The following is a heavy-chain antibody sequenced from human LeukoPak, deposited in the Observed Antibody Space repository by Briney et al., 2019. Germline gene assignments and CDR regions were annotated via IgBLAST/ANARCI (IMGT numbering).Heavy chain of an antibody. D-gene: IGHD5-12*01. V-gene: IGHV3-64D*06. CDR2: ITSNGGST. Sequence: PGGSLRLSCSASGFTFSSYAMHWVRQAPGKGPEDVSAITSNGGSTYYADSVKGRFTISRDNSYIAQYLQMSSLRVEYSCLYYYVKPLGSSGYGYYFDYWGQGTLVTVSS. CDR1: GFTFSSYA. CDR3: VKPLGSSGYGYYFDY. J-gene: IGHJ4*02.